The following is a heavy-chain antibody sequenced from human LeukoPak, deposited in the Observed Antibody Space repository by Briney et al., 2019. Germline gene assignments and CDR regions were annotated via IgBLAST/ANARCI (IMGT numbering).Heavy chain of an antibody. CDR3: ARGDCSSTICYSPMDV. Sequence: PSETLSLTCIVSDYSISSGYYWGWIRQPPGKGLEWIGSIYHSGYTYYNPSLKSRVTISVDTSKNQFSLKVNSVTAADTALYYCARGDCSSTICYSPMDVWGKGTTVTVSS. D-gene: IGHD2-2*01. V-gene: IGHV4-38-2*02. CDR2: IYHSGYT. J-gene: IGHJ6*03. CDR1: DYSISSGYY.